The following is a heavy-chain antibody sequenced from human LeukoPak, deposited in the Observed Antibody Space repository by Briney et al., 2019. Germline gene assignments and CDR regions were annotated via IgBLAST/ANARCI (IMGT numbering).Heavy chain of an antibody. Sequence: GESLKISCKGSGYSFTSYWIGWVRQMPGKGLEWMGIIYPGDADTRYSPSFQGPVTISADQSISTAYLQWSSLKASDTAMYYCARRGSTSVAGRSSHFDIWGQGTMVTVSS. D-gene: IGHD2-2*01. CDR1: GYSFTSYW. J-gene: IGHJ3*02. CDR3: ARRGSTSVAGRSSHFDI. CDR2: IYPGDADT. V-gene: IGHV5-51*01.